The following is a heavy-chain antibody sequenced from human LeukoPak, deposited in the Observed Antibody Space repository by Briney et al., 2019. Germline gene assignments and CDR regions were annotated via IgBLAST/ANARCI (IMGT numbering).Heavy chain of an antibody. V-gene: IGHV3-30*03. J-gene: IGHJ4*02. D-gene: IGHD2-15*01. CDR1: RFTFSTYG. CDR2: ISYDGSNK. CDR3: ASHYCSGGSCYPYFDY. Sequence: GGSLRLSCAASRFTFSTYGMHWVRQTPGKGLEWVAVISYDGSNKYYADSVKGRFTISRDNSKNTLYLQMNSLRAEDTAVYYCASHYCSGGSCYPYFDYWGQGTLVTVSS.